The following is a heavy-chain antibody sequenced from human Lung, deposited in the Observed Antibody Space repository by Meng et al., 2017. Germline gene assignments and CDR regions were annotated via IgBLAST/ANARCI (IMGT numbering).Heavy chain of an antibody. Sequence: VQLLESGGGLVAPGGSLILACSVSGFTFINSAMSWVRQAPGKGLEWVSGISIDGDRTYYVDSVKGRFTISRDNSKNTVYLQMNSLRGEDTAVYFCAKEEVPNDYWGQGTLVTVSS. V-gene: IGHV3-23*01. D-gene: IGHD2-2*01. CDR1: GFTFINSA. CDR3: AKEEVPNDY. J-gene: IGHJ4*02. CDR2: ISIDGDRT.